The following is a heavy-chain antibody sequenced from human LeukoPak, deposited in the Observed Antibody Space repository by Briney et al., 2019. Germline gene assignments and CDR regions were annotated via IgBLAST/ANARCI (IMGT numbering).Heavy chain of an antibody. CDR3: ARGEVVTYYYYYYMDV. Sequence: ASVKVSCKASGYTFTSYYLHWVRQAPGQGLEWMGIINPSGGSTNYAQKFQGRVTMTRDMSTSTVYMELSSLRSEDTAVYYCARGEVVTYYYYYYMDVWGKGTTVTISS. D-gene: IGHD2-21*02. V-gene: IGHV1-46*01. J-gene: IGHJ6*03. CDR2: INPSGGST. CDR1: GYTFTSYY.